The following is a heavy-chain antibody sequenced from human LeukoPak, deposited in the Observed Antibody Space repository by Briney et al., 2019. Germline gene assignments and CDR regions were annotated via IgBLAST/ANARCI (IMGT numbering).Heavy chain of an antibody. V-gene: IGHV3-30-3*01. Sequence: PGRSLRLSCAASGFSFSNYAMHWVRQAPGKGLEWVTLISYDGSNKYYADSVKGRFSIYRDYSNNTLYLQMNSLRAEDTAVYFCAKYSGSYYYPPTWDYWGQGTLVTVSS. D-gene: IGHD1-26*01. CDR3: AKYSGSYYYPPTWDY. CDR2: ISYDGSNK. J-gene: IGHJ4*02. CDR1: GFSFSNYA.